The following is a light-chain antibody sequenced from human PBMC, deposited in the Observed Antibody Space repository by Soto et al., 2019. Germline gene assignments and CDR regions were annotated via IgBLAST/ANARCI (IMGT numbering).Light chain of an antibody. J-gene: IGKJ1*01. V-gene: IGKV3-20*01. CDR3: QQYGSSTGT. CDR2: GAT. Sequence: DIVLTPSPGTLSLSPGERATLSCRASQSVSSSYLAWYQQTPGHAPRLLIYGATCRATGTPDRFSGSGSGADFTLTISRLEQEDFTVYYCQQYGSSTGTFGQGTRVDI. CDR1: QSVSSSY.